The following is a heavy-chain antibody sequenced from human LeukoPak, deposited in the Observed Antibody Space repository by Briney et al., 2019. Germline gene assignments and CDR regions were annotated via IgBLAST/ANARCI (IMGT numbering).Heavy chain of an antibody. V-gene: IGHV1-24*01. D-gene: IGHD1-26*01. Sequence: ASVKVSCKVSGYTLTELSMHWVRQAPGKGLEWMGGFDPEDGETIYAQKFQGRVTMTEDTSTDTAYMELSSLRSEDTAVYYCATDGFSYSGSRWLDYWGQGTLVTVSS. CDR2: FDPEDGET. CDR3: ATDGFSYSGSRWLDY. CDR1: GYTLTELS. J-gene: IGHJ4*02.